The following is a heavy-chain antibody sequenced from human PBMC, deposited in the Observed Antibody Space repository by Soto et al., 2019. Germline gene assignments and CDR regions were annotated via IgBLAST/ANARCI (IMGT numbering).Heavy chain of an antibody. CDR2: INPDGSEK. Sequence: PGGSLRLSCIASGFTFSNHHMSWIRQAPGKGLEWVANINPDGSEKHYVDSVKGRFTISRDNAKNSLYLQMSSLTAEDSALYYCSRSLDSWGQGTRVTVSS. CDR1: GFTFSNHH. V-gene: IGHV3-7*01. CDR3: SRSLDS. J-gene: IGHJ4*02.